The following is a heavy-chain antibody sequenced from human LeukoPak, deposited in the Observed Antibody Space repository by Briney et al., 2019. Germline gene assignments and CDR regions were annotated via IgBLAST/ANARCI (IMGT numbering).Heavy chain of an antibody. CDR2: IIPIFGTA. J-gene: IGHJ4*02. CDR3: ASSAYDSSGYYYY. D-gene: IGHD3-22*01. V-gene: IGHV1-69*13. Sequence: SVKVSCKASGGTFSSHAISWVRQAPGQGLEWMGGIIPIFGTANYAQKFQGRVTITADESTSTAYMELSSLRSEDTAVYYCASSAYDSSGYYYYWGQGTLVTVSS. CDR1: GGTFSSHA.